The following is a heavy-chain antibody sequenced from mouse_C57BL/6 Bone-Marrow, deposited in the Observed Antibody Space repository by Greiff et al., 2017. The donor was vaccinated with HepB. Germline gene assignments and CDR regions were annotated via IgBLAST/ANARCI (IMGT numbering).Heavy chain of an antibody. J-gene: IGHJ3*01. V-gene: IGHV5-4*03. CDR3: ARGGDYALFAY. Sequence: EVKVVESGGGLVKPGGSLKLSCAASGFTFSSYAMSWVRQTPEKRLEWVATISDGGSYTYYPDNVKGRFTISRDNAKNNLYLQMSHLKSEDTAMYYCARGGDYALFAYWGQGTLVTVSA. CDR1: GFTFSSYA. D-gene: IGHD2-4*01. CDR2: ISDGGSYT.